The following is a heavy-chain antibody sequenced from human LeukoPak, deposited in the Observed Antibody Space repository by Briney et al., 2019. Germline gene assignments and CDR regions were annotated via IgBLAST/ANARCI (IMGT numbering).Heavy chain of an antibody. D-gene: IGHD2-8*01. CDR1: GGSFSSYY. J-gene: IGHJ4*02. V-gene: IGHV4-59*01. CDR2: IYYSGST. Sequence: PSETLSLTCAVYGGSFSSYYWSWIRQPPGKGLEWIGYIYYSGSTNYNPSLKSRVTISVDTSKNQFSLKLSSVTAADTAVYYCASLGGYCTNGVCFNDYWGQGTLVTVSS. CDR3: ASLGGYCTNGVCFNDY.